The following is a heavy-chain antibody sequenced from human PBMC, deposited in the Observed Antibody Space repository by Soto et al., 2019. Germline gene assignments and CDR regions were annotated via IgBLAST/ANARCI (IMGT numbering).Heavy chain of an antibody. CDR2: ISGSGGST. CDR1: GFTFSSYA. J-gene: IGHJ4*02. Sequence: EVQLLESGGGLVQPGGSLRLSCAASGFTFSSYAMSWVRQAPGKGLEWVSAISGSGGSTYYADSVKGRFTISRDNSKNTLYLQMNRLRAEDTAVYYCAKVESGYDLKYYFDYWGQGTLVTVSS. D-gene: IGHD5-12*01. V-gene: IGHV3-23*01. CDR3: AKVESGYDLKYYFDY.